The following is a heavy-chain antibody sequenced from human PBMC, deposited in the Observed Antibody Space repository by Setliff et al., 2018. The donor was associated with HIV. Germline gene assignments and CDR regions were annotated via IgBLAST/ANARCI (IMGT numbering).Heavy chain of an antibody. V-gene: IGHV7-4-1*02. CDR1: GYTVTTYG. D-gene: IGHD1-26*01. Sequence: ASVKVSCKASGYTVTTYGISWVRQAPGQGLEWMGWFNTETRNPMYAQAFKGRFVFSLDTSVSTAYLQISTLKTEDTAIYYCARVGSYWSTFDYWGQGALVTVSS. J-gene: IGHJ4*02. CDR3: ARVGSYWSTFDY. CDR2: FNTETRNP.